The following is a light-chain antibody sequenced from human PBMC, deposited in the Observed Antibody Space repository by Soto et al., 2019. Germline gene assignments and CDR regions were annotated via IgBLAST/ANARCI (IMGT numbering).Light chain of an antibody. CDR3: QQGYNTPRT. Sequence: DIQMTQSPSSLSASVGDRVTITCRASQSISSYLNWYQQKPGKAPNLLIYAASSLQSGVPSRFSGSGSGTDFTLTISSLQPEDFATYYCQQGYNTPRTFGQGTKVEI. CDR2: AAS. CDR1: QSISSY. V-gene: IGKV1-39*01. J-gene: IGKJ1*01.